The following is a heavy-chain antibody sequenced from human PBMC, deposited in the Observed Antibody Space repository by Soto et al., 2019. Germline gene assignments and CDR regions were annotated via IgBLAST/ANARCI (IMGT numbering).Heavy chain of an antibody. Sequence: PSETLSLTCTVSGGSISSSSYYWGWIRQPPGKWLEWIGSIYYSGSPYYNPSLKSRVTISVDTSKNQFALKLSSVTAADPAVYYCARQKGGYYYDSSGYFFDYWGQGTLVTVSS. J-gene: IGHJ4*02. D-gene: IGHD3-22*01. CDR3: ARQKGGYYYDSSGYFFDY. CDR1: GGSISSSSYY. V-gene: IGHV4-39*01. CDR2: IYYSGSP.